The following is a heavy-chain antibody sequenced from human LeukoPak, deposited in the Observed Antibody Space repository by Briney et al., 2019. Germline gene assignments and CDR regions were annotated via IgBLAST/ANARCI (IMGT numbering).Heavy chain of an antibody. CDR3: AKLSLIVATIKGWFDP. CDR2: ISGSGGST. J-gene: IGHJ5*02. V-gene: IGHV3-23*01. Sequence: GGSLRLSCAASGFTFSSYAMSWVRQAPGKGLEWVSAISGSGGSTYYADSVKGRFTISRDNSKNTLYLQMNSLRAEDTAVYYCAKLSLIVATIKGWFDPWGQGTLVTVSS. D-gene: IGHD5-12*01. CDR1: GFTFSSYA.